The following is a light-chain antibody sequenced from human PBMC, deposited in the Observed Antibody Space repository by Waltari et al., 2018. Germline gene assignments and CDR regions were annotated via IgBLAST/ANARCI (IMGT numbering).Light chain of an antibody. CDR3: SSYAGNNNLV. CDR2: EVI. Sequence: QSALTQPPSASGSPGQSVTISCTGTSSAVGGYNYVSWYQQHPGTAPKLMIYEVIQRPSGVPDRFSGSKSGNTASLTVSGLQAEDEADYYCSSYAGNNNLVFGGGTKLTVL. CDR1: SSAVGGYNY. J-gene: IGLJ3*02. V-gene: IGLV2-8*01.